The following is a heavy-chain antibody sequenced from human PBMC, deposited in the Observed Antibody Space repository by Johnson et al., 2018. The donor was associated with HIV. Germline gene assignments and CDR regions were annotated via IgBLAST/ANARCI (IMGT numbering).Heavy chain of an antibody. V-gene: IGHV3-66*02. CDR1: GFTFSSYW. CDR2: IGTAGDT. D-gene: IGHD3-22*01. CDR3: ARAGYYYDSSGIFIPQDAFDI. Sequence: VQLVESGGGLVQPGGSLRLSCAASGFTFSSYWMNWVRQAPGKGLEWVSPIGTAGDTYYPGSVKGRFTISRDNSKNTLYLQMNSLRAEDTAVYYCARAGYYYDSSGIFIPQDAFDIWGPGTMVTVSS. J-gene: IGHJ3*02.